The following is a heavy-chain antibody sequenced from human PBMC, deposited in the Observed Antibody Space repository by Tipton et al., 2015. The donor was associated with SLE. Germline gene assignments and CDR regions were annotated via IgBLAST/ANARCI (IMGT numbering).Heavy chain of an antibody. CDR2: MYYTGST. CDR1: GGSITSYY. D-gene: IGHD7-27*01. Sequence: LRLSCTVSGGSITSYYWSWIRQPPGKGLEWIGYMYYTGSTNYHPSLKSRVTISVDTSKNQFSLNLSSVTAADTAVYYCARVGTGLFDYWDQGTLVTVSS. J-gene: IGHJ4*02. V-gene: IGHV4-59*01. CDR3: ARVGTGLFDY.